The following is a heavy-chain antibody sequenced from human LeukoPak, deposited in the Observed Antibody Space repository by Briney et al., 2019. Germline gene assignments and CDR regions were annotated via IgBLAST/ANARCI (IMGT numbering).Heavy chain of an antibody. D-gene: IGHD3-10*01. CDR2: IDTSGPT. J-gene: IGHJ4*02. CDR1: GGSFTSYY. Sequence: PSETLSLTCTVSGGSFTSYYWSWIRQPAGKGLEWIGHIDTSGPTNYNPSLKSRVTMSTDTSKNQFSLKLSSVTAADTAIYYCARDAKYYYGSRTFFFFEYWGQGTLLTVSS. V-gene: IGHV4-4*07. CDR3: ARDAKYYYGSRTFFFFEY.